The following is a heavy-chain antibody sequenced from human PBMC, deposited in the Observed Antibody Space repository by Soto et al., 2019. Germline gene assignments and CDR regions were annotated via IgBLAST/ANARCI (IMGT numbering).Heavy chain of an antibody. CDR2: IWYDGSNK. D-gene: IGHD6-19*01. V-gene: IGHV3-33*01. J-gene: IGHJ4*02. Sequence: QVQLVESGGGVVQPGRSLRLSCAASGFTFSSYGMHWVRQVLGKGLEWVAVIWYDGSNKYYADSVKGRFNIARDNSKNTLYRQMTSLRAEDTAVYYCARGLGGTLDYWGQGTLVTVSS. CDR3: ARGLGGTLDY. CDR1: GFTFSSYG.